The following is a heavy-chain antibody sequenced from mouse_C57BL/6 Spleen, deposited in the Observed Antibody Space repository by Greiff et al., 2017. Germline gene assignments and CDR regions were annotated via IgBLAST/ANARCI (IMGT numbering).Heavy chain of an antibody. V-gene: IGHV1-53*01. D-gene: IGHD1-1*01. CDR3: ARSGDYYGSSFAY. J-gene: IGHJ3*01. Sequence: QVQLQQSGTELVKPGASVKLSCKASGYTFTSYWMHWVKQRPGQGLEWIGNINPSNGGTNYNEKFKSKATLTVDKSSSTAYMQLSSLTSEDSAVXYGARSGDYYGSSFAYWGQGTLVTVSA. CDR2: INPSNGGT. CDR1: GYTFTSYW.